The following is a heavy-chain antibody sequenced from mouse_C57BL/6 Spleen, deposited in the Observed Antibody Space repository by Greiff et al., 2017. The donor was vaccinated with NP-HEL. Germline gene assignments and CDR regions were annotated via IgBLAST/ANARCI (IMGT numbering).Heavy chain of an antibody. V-gene: IGHV1-80*01. CDR3: ARKGDYYGSSLDY. Sequence: QVQLQQSGAELVKPGASVKISCKASGYAFSSYWMNWVKQRPGKGLEWIGQIYPGDGDTNYNGKFKGKATLTADNSSSTAYMQLSSLTSEDSAVYCCARKGDYYGSSLDYWGQGTTLTVSS. CDR2: IYPGDGDT. D-gene: IGHD1-1*01. CDR1: GYAFSSYW. J-gene: IGHJ2*01.